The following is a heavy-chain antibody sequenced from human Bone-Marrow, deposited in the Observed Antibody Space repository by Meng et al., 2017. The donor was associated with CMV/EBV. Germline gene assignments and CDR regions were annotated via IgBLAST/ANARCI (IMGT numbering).Heavy chain of an antibody. V-gene: IGHV3-53*01. D-gene: IGHD6-13*01. CDR1: GFTVSSNY. Sequence: GESLKISCAASGFTVSSNYMSWVRQAPGKGLEWVSVIYSGGSTYYADSVKGRFTISRDNSKNTLYLQMNSLRAEDTAVYYCAREAAAGVGYFDYWGPGTLVTVSS. J-gene: IGHJ4*02. CDR2: IYSGGST. CDR3: AREAAAGVGYFDY.